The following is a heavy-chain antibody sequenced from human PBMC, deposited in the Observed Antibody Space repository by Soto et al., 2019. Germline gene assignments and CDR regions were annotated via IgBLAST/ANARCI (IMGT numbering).Heavy chain of an antibody. Sequence: RLSCAASGFTFSSYAMHWVRQAPGKGLEWVAVISYDGSNKYYADSVKGRFTISRDNSKNTLYLQMNSLRAEDTAVYYCARMYYYDSSEAFDIWGQGTMVTVSS. J-gene: IGHJ3*02. D-gene: IGHD3-22*01. CDR3: ARMYYYDSSEAFDI. V-gene: IGHV3-30-3*01. CDR1: GFTFSSYA. CDR2: ISYDGSNK.